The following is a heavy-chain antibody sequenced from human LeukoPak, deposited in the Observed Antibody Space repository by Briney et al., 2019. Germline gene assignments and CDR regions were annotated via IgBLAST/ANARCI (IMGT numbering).Heavy chain of an antibody. D-gene: IGHD3-22*01. CDR3: ARRSYYDSSGYYSPSDAFDI. CDR1: GGSISSYY. V-gene: IGHV4-4*09. Sequence: SETLSLTCTVSGGSISSYYWSWIRQPPGKGLEWIGYIYTSGSTNYNPSLKSRVTISVDTSTNQFSLKLSSVTAADTAVYYCARRSYYDSSGYYSPSDAFDIWGQGTMVTVSS. CDR2: IYTSGST. J-gene: IGHJ3*02.